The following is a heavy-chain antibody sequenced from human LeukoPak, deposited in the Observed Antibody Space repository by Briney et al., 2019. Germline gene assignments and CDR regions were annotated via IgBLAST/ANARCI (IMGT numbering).Heavy chain of an antibody. CDR1: GFTVSSNY. D-gene: IGHD3/OR15-3a*01. CDR2: IYSGGST. CDR3: AKGRDYYFDY. V-gene: IGHV3-53*01. J-gene: IGHJ4*02. Sequence: GGSLRLSCAASGFTVSSNYMSWVRQAPGKGLEWVSVIYSGGSTYYADSVKGRFTFSRDNSKNTLYLQMNRLRPEDTAVYYCAKGRDYYFDYWGQGTLVTVSS.